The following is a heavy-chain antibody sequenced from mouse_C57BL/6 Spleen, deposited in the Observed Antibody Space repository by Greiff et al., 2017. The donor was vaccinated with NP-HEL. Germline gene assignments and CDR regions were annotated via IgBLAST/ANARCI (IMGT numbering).Heavy chain of an antibody. CDR3: ARGGYGSRDAMDY. CDR2: INPYNGDT. J-gene: IGHJ4*01. V-gene: IGHV1-20*01. D-gene: IGHD1-1*01. CDR1: GYSFTGYF. Sequence: EVKLQQSGPELVKPGDSVKISCKASGYSFTGYFMNWVMQSHGKSLEWIGRINPYNGDTFYNQKFKGKATLTVDKSSSTAHMELRSLTSEDSAVYYCARGGYGSRDAMDYWGQGTSVTVSS.